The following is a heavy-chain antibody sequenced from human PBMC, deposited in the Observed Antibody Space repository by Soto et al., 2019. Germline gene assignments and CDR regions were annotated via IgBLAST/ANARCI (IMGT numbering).Heavy chain of an antibody. J-gene: IGHJ4*02. V-gene: IGHV3-33*01. CDR3: ARDGQWLPRDGHSPSDYFDY. Sequence: QVQLVESGGGVVQPGRSLRLSCAASGFNFSSYGMNWVRQAPGKGLEWVAVIWYDGGNKYYADSVKGRFTISRDNSKNTLYLQMNSLRDEDTAGYYCARDGQWLPRDGHSPSDYFDYWGQGTLVTVSS. CDR2: IWYDGGNK. D-gene: IGHD6-19*01. CDR1: GFNFSSYG.